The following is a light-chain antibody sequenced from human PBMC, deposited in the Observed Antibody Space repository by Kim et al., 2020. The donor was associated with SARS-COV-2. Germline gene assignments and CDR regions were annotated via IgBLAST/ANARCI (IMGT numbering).Light chain of an antibody. J-gene: IGKJ1*01. V-gene: IGKV1-5*01. CDR3: QQYTTYWT. CDR2: DAS. CDR1: QSISTY. Sequence: SASVGDRVTITGRARQSISTYLAWYQQEPGKAPKLLIYDASSLESGVPSRFSGSGSGTEFTLTISSLQPDDFATYYCQQYTTYWTFGQGTKVDIK.